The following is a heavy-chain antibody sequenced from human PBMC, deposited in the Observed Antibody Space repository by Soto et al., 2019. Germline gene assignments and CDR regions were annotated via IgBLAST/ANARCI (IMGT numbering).Heavy chain of an antibody. CDR3: AHSLLGYCSGGICYANLFDP. D-gene: IGHD2-15*01. Sequence: QITLKESGPTLVKPTQTLTLTCTFSGFSLSTSGVGVCWISQPQGTDLELLALIYWDDDKRYSPSLKSSLTFTTDTTKNPVVRTMTNMDPVDSATYYCAHSLLGYCSGGICYANLFDPWGQGTLVTVSS. CDR2: IYWDDDK. CDR1: GFSLSTSGVG. J-gene: IGHJ5*02. V-gene: IGHV2-5*02.